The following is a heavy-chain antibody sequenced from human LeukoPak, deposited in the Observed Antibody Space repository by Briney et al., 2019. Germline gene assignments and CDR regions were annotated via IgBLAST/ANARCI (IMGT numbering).Heavy chain of an antibody. J-gene: IGHJ4*02. Sequence: SETLSLICTVSGGSISSYYWSWIRQPPGKGLEWIGYIFTSGSTNYNPSLKSRVTISVDTSKNQFSLKLSSVTAADTAVYYCARNGGDAYNTFDYWGQGTLVTVSS. CDR1: GGSISSYY. V-gene: IGHV4-4*09. CDR3: ARNGGDAYNTFDY. CDR2: IFTSGST. D-gene: IGHD5-24*01.